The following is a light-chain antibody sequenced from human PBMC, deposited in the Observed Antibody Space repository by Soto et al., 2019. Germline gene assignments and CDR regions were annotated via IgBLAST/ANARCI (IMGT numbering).Light chain of an antibody. J-gene: IGKJ2*01. Sequence: EIVMTQSPATLSVSPGERATLSCRASQSVSSSYLAWYQQKPGQAPRLLIYGASNRASGIPDRFSGGASGTGFTLTISRLEPEDFAVYFCQQYGGSPPFTFGQGTKVEIK. CDR3: QQYGGSPPFT. CDR2: GAS. V-gene: IGKV3-20*01. CDR1: QSVSSSY.